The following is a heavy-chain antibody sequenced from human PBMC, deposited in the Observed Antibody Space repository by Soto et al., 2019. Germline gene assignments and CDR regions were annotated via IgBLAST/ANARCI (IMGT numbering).Heavy chain of an antibody. J-gene: IGHJ4*02. CDR3: ASRVLSVGATGPPYY. CDR2: IIPIFGTA. V-gene: IGHV1-69*01. D-gene: IGHD1-26*01. CDR1: GGTFSSYA. Sequence: QVQLVKSGAEVKKPGSSVKVSCKASGGTFSSYAISWVRQAPGQGLEWMGGIIPIFGTANYAQKFQGRVTITADESTSTAYMELSSLRSEDTAVYYCASRVLSVGATGPPYYWGQGTLVTVSS.